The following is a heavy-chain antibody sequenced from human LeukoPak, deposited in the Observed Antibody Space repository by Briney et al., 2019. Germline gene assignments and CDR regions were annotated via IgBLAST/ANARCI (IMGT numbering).Heavy chain of an antibody. V-gene: IGHV5-10-1*01. D-gene: IGHD2-15*01. Sequence: GESPKISRNGSGYSFTSYWISWARQMPGKGLEWMGRLDPSASYTNYSPSFQGHVTISADKSISTAYLQWSSLKASDTAMYYCARHSSGGTYYYYGMDVWGKGTTVTVSS. CDR2: LDPSASYT. CDR3: ARHSSGGTYYYYGMDV. CDR1: GYSFTSYW. J-gene: IGHJ6*04.